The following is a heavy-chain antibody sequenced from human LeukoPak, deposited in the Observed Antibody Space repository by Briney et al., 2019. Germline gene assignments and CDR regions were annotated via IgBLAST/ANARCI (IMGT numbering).Heavy chain of an antibody. V-gene: IGHV3-11*06. Sequence: GGSLRLSCAASGFTFSDYYMSWIRQAPGKGLEWVSYISSSSSYTNYADSVKGRFTISRDNAKNSLYLQMNSLRAEDTAVYYCAREGGRRIAAAFFDYWGQGTLVTVSS. CDR3: AREGGRRIAAAFFDY. D-gene: IGHD6-13*01. CDR1: GFTFSDYY. J-gene: IGHJ4*02. CDR2: ISSSSSYT.